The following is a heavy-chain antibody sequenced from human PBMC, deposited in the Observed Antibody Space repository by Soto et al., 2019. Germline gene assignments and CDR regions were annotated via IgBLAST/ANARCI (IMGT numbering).Heavy chain of an antibody. CDR1: GFTFRNYG. CDR2: IWYDGTNK. Sequence: QVHLVESGGGVVQPGKSLRLSCAASGFTFRNYGMHWVRQAPGKGLEWVALIWYDGTNKYYTDSVKGRFTISRDSSKNTVYLQMNSLSAEDTAMYYCARDGESKAIVTEVEYWGQGTLVTVSS. CDR3: ARDGESKAIVTEVEY. J-gene: IGHJ4*02. V-gene: IGHV3-33*01. D-gene: IGHD2-21*02.